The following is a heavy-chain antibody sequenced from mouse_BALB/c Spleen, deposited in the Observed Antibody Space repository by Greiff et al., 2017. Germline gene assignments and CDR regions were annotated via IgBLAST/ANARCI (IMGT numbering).Heavy chain of an antibody. V-gene: IGHV3-8*02. CDR3: ARGNYYGSSYDY. Sequence: EVKLEESGPSLVKPSQTLSLTCSVTGDSITSGYWNWIRKFPGNKLEYMGYISYSGSTYYNPSLKSRISITRDTSKNQYYLQLNSVTTEDTATYYCARGNYYGSSYDYWGQGTTLTVSS. D-gene: IGHD1-1*01. CDR1: GDSITSGY. CDR2: ISYSGST. J-gene: IGHJ2*01.